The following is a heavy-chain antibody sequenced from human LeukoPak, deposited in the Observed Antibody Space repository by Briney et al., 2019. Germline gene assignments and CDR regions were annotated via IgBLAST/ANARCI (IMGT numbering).Heavy chain of an antibody. Sequence: PGGSLRLSCAASGFTFSSYSMNWVRQAPGKGLEWVSSIGSSSSYIYYADSVKGRFTISRDNAKNSLYLQMNSLRAEDTAVYYCAREGEMATILYYFDYWGQGTLVTVSS. CDR2: IGSSSSYI. D-gene: IGHD5-24*01. CDR3: AREGEMATILYYFDY. CDR1: GFTFSSYS. J-gene: IGHJ4*02. V-gene: IGHV3-21*01.